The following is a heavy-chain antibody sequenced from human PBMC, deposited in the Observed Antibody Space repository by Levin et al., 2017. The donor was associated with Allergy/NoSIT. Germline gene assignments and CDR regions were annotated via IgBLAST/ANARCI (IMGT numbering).Heavy chain of an antibody. D-gene: IGHD2-8*01. CDR3: VRLAGCNGVNCYYGVDV. CDR2: IHYSGTS. CDR1: GASMTTNSYH. V-gene: IGHV4-39*01. J-gene: IGHJ6*02. Sequence: GSLRLSCSVSGASMTTNSYHWGWFRQPPGKGLEWIGSIHYSGTSYLNPSLESRVTISVDTSKRQFSLMLRSVTAADTAMFYCVRLAGCNGVNCYYGVDVWGQGTTVIVSS.